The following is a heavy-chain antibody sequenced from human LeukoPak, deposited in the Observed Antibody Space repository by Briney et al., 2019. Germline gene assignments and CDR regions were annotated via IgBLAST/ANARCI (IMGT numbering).Heavy chain of an antibody. CDR1: GYSFTNYW. J-gene: IGHJ3*01. Sequence: GESLKISCKGSGYSFTNYWIGWVRQMPGKGLEWMGIIYPGDSDTRYSPSFQGQVTISADKSISTAYLQWRSLRASDTAMYFCAGHSFDTVDAFDVWGQGTIVTVSA. CDR2: IYPGDSDT. CDR3: AGHSFDTVDAFDV. V-gene: IGHV5-51*01. D-gene: IGHD2-2*02.